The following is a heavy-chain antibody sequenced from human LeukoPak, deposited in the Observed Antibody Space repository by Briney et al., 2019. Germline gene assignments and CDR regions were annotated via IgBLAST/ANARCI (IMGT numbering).Heavy chain of an antibody. J-gene: IGHJ4*02. Sequence: PSETLSLTCTLSGGPISNYQWSWIRQPPGKGLEWIGNIYYSGTANYNPSLKSRVIISVDTSKNQFSLKLSPVTAADTAVYYCARVGVDDSGNIIKYFFDYWGQGTLSPSPQ. CDR2: IYYSGTA. CDR3: ARVGVDDSGNIIKYFFDY. V-gene: IGHV4-59*01. D-gene: IGHD4-23*01. CDR1: GGPISNYQ.